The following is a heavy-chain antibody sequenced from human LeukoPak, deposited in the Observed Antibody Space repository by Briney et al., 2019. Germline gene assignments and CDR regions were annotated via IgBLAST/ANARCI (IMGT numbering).Heavy chain of an antibody. CDR3: ARGERDFDY. CDR2: TRSKVYRGST. CDR1: GLSFGDSA. D-gene: IGHD3-16*01. J-gene: IGHJ4*02. Sequence: PGGSLRLSCRVSGLSFGDSAVTWVRQAPGKGLEWVGCTRSKVYRGSTDHAASVKGRFIISRDESESIAYLQMDSLRTEDTAMYYCARGERDFDYWGQGTLVTVSS. V-gene: IGHV3-49*04.